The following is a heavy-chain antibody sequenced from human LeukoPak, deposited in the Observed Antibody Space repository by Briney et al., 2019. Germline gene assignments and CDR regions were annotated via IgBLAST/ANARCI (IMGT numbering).Heavy chain of an antibody. Sequence: SQTLSLTCVISGDSVSSNSAAWNWIRQSPSRGLEWLGRTYYRSQWFYDYALSVKSRITITPDTSMNQLSLQLNSLTPEDTAVYYCAKEGAGYYWGQGTLVTVSS. J-gene: IGHJ4*02. CDR3: AKEGAGYY. CDR2: TYYRSQWFY. D-gene: IGHD1-14*01. CDR1: GDSVSSNSAA. V-gene: IGHV6-1*01.